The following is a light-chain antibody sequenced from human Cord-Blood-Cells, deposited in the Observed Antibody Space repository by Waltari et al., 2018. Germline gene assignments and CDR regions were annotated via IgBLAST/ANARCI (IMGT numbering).Light chain of an antibody. CDR3: QQYNNWPPWT. CDR2: GAS. Sequence: EIVMTQSPATLSVSPGERATLSCRASQSVNSTLAWYQQKPGQAPRLLISGASTRATSIPARFSGSGSGTEFTLTISSLQSEDFAVYYCQQYNNWPPWTFGQGTKVEIK. V-gene: IGKV3-15*01. J-gene: IGKJ1*01. CDR1: QSVNST.